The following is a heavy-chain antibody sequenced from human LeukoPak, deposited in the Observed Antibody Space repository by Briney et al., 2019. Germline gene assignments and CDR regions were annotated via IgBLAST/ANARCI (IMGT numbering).Heavy chain of an antibody. CDR3: ARFCSSTSCQSFDY. Sequence: PGGSLRLSCAASGFTFSSYGMHWVRQAPGKGLEWVAVIWYDGSNKYYADSVKGRFTISRDNSKNTLYLQMNSLRAEDTAAYYCARFCSSTSCQSFDYWGQGTLVTVSS. D-gene: IGHD2-2*01. V-gene: IGHV3-33*01. J-gene: IGHJ4*02. CDR2: IWYDGSNK. CDR1: GFTFSSYG.